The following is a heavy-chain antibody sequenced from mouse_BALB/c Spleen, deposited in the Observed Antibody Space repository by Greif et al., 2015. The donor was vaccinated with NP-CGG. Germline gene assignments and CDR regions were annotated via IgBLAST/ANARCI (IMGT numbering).Heavy chain of an antibody. Sequence: VQLKQSGAELVKPGASVKLSCTASGFNIKDTYMHWVKQRPEQGLEWIGRIDPANGNTKYDPKFQGKATVTADTSSNTAYLQLSSLTSEDTAVYYCARRGYGSLWFAYWGQGTLVTVSA. CDR2: IDPANGNT. V-gene: IGHV14-3*02. CDR3: ARRGYGSLWFAY. J-gene: IGHJ3*01. D-gene: IGHD1-1*01. CDR1: GFNIKDTY.